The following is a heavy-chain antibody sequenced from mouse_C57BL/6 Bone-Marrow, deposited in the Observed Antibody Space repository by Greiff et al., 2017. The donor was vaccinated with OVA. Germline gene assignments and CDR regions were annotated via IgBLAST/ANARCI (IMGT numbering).Heavy chain of an antibody. CDR2: INYDGSST. V-gene: IGHV5-16*01. CDR1: GFTFSDYY. CDR3: ARVRYGSSYDWYFDV. Sequence: EVMLVESEGGLVQPGSSMKLSCTASGFTFSDYYMAWVRQVPEKGLEWVANINYDGSSTYYLDSLKSRFIISRDNAKNILYLQMSSLKSEDTATYYCARVRYGSSYDWYFDVWGTGTTVTVSS. J-gene: IGHJ1*03. D-gene: IGHD1-1*01.